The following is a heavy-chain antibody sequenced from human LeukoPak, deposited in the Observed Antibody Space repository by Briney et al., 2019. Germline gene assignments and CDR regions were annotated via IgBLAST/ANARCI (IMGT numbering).Heavy chain of an antibody. V-gene: IGHV3-30*02. J-gene: IGHJ4*02. CDR3: AGRRQLLWFGELLFDY. CDR2: IQYDGSNQ. CDR1: RFTFSSYG. Sequence: SGGSLRLSCAASRFTFSSYGMHWVRQAPGKGLEWVAYIQYDGSNQQYADSVKGRFTISRDNAKNSLYLQMNSLRAEDTAVYYCAGRRQLLWFGELLFDYWGQGTLVTVSS. D-gene: IGHD3-10*01.